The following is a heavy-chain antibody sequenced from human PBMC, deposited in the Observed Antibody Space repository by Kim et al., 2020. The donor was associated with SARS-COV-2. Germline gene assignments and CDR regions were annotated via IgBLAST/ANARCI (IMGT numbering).Heavy chain of an antibody. J-gene: IGHJ4*02. Sequence: NYSGGKPHYADSRKARFTISRDNSMKRLYLQMTSLRAEDTAVYYCDASDYWGQGTLVTVSS. CDR3: DASDY. V-gene: IGHV3-23*01. CDR2: NYSGGKP.